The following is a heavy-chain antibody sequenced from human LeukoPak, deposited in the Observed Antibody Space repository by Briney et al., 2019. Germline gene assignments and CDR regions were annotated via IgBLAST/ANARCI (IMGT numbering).Heavy chain of an antibody. CDR2: IYSGGST. CDR1: GFTFSSYA. Sequence: GGSLRLSCAASGFTFSSYAMSWVRQAPGKGLEWVSVIYSGGSTYYADSVKGRFTISRDNSKNTLYLQMNSLRAEDTAVYYCASGYYDSSGYTPGYWGQGTLVTVSS. D-gene: IGHD3-22*01. V-gene: IGHV3-66*01. J-gene: IGHJ4*02. CDR3: ASGYYDSSGYTPGY.